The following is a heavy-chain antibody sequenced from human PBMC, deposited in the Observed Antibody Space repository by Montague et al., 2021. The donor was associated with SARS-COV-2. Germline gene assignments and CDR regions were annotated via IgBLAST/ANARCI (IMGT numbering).Heavy chain of an antibody. CDR2: IYYSGST. D-gene: IGHD2-8*02. V-gene: IGHV4-59*08. Sequence: SETLSLTCTVSGGSISSYYWSWIRQPPGKGLEWIGYIYYSGSTNHNPSLKSRVTISVDTSKNQFSLKLSSVTAADTAVYCCARHHPVGGVRPWGQGTLVTVSS. J-gene: IGHJ5*02. CDR3: ARHHPVGGVRP. CDR1: GGSISSYY.